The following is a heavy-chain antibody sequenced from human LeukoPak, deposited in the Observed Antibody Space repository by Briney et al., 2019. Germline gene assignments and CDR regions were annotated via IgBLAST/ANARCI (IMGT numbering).Heavy chain of an antibody. CDR3: ASLYFDWLLNY. Sequence: PGGSLRLSCAASGFTFSSYAMHWVRQAPGKGLEWVAVISYDGSNKYYADSVKGRFTISRDNSKNTLYLQMNSLRAEDTAVCYCASLYFDWLLNYWGQGTLVTVSS. D-gene: IGHD3-9*01. J-gene: IGHJ4*02. CDR2: ISYDGSNK. CDR1: GFTFSSYA. V-gene: IGHV3-30*04.